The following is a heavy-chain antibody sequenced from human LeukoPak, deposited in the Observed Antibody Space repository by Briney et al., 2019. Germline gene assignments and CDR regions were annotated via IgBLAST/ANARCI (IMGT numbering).Heavy chain of an antibody. Sequence: SETLSLTCAVYGGSFSGYYWSWIRQPPGKGLEWIGEINHSGSTNYNPSLKSRVTISVDTSKNQFSLKLSSVTAADTAVYYCARGGYCGGDCYFYYWGQGTLVTVSS. J-gene: IGHJ4*02. CDR1: GGSFSGYY. D-gene: IGHD2-21*02. CDR2: INHSGST. CDR3: ARGGYCGGDCYFYY. V-gene: IGHV4-34*01.